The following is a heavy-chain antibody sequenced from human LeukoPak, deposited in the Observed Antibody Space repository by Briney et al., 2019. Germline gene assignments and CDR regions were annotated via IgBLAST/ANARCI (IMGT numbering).Heavy chain of an antibody. CDR2: INWNGGSA. Sequence: GGSLRLSCAPSGFIFEDYGMHWVRQAPGKGLEWVSGINWNGGSAGYADSVKGRFTISRDNAKNSLYLQMNSLRAEDTALYYCARWGSGYNLFDYWGQGILVTVSS. CDR3: ARWGSGYNLFDY. D-gene: IGHD3-3*01. V-gene: IGHV3-20*04. J-gene: IGHJ4*02. CDR1: GFIFEDYG.